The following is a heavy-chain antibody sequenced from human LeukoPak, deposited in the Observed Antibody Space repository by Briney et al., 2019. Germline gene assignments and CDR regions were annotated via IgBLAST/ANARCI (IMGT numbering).Heavy chain of an antibody. V-gene: IGHV3-74*01. CDR1: GFTFSSYW. Sequence: GGSLRLSCAASGFTFSSYWMHWVRQAPGKGLVWVSRINSDGSSTSYADSVKGRFSISRDNSKNTVYLQMDSLSAEDTAVYYCAKEGNWYSLDSWGQGTLVTVSS. CDR3: AKEGNWYSLDS. CDR2: INSDGSST. D-gene: IGHD6-13*01. J-gene: IGHJ4*02.